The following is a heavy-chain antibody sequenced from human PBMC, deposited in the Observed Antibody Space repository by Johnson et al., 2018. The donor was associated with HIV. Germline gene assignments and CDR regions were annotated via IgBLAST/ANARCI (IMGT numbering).Heavy chain of an antibody. CDR1: GFTFSSYW. CDR2: INSDGSST. Sequence: EVQLVESGGGLVQPGGSLRLSCAASGFTFSSYWMHWVRQAPGKGLVWVSRINSDGSSTSYADSVKGRFTISRDNAKNTLYLQMNSLRAEDTAVYYCAETPGIAAAGTGYAFDIWGQGTMVTVSS. CDR3: AETPGIAAAGTGYAFDI. D-gene: IGHD6-13*01. J-gene: IGHJ3*02. V-gene: IGHV3-74*02.